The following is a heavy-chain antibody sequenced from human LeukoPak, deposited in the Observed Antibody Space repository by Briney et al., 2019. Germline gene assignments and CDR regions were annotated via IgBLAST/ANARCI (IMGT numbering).Heavy chain of an antibody. CDR2: IKRDGSVK. CDR3: ARDHRNDY. V-gene: IGHV3-7*01. CDR1: GFIFSTYW. J-gene: IGHJ4*02. Sequence: PGGSLRLSCAASGFIFSTYWMTWVRQAPGRGLEWVANIKRDGSVKNYMDSVKGRFTISRDNAKNSLYLQMSSLRAEDTAVYYCARDHRNDYWGQGTLVTVSS.